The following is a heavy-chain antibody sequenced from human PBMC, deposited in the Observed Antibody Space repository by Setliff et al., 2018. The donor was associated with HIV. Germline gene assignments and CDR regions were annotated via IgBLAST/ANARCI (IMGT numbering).Heavy chain of an antibody. CDR1: GGTLNSAW. D-gene: IGHD2-15*01. V-gene: IGHV3-74*03. Sequence: GGSLRLSCAVSGGTLNSAWMHWVRQAPGTGLVWVSRVKGDGSSTTYADFVKGRFTISRDNAKNTLYLQMNSLRAEDTAVYSCARARGGNSEWSYWGQGTLVTVSS. CDR3: ARARGGNSEWSY. J-gene: IGHJ4*02. CDR2: VKGDGSST.